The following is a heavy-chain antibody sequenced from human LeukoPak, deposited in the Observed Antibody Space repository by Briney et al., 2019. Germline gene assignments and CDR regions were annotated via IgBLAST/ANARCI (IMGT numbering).Heavy chain of an antibody. J-gene: IGHJ4*02. CDR2: ISPSGGST. D-gene: IGHD3-22*01. V-gene: IGHV1-46*01. CDR3: ATYYYDSSGYSFDY. CDR1: GYSFTSYY. Sequence: VAAVTVSRKASGYSFTSYYMHWVRPAPAPGLEWVGIISPSGGSTSYAQKFQGRVTMTRDTSTSTVYMELSGLRYEDTAVYYCATYYYDSSGYSFDYWGQGTLVTVSS.